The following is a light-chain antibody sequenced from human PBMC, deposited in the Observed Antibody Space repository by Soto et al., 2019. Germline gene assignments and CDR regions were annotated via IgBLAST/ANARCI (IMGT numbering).Light chain of an antibody. CDR3: QQRNIWPPVT. V-gene: IGKV1-9*01. CDR2: LAS. J-gene: IGKJ5*01. CDR1: QDIASY. Sequence: TQSPATLSASIGDRVTISCRASQDIASYLAWYQQKPGKAPKLLIYLASTLQGGVPSRFSGSRSGTDFTLTISSLQPEDVATYYCQQRNIWPPVTFGQGTRLEIK.